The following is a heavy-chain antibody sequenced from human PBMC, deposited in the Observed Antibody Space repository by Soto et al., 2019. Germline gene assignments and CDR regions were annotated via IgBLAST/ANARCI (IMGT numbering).Heavy chain of an antibody. CDR1: GAALNSGNYY. D-gene: IGHD2-21*01. J-gene: IGHJ5*02. CDR3: ARLRIATNNYKWFDP. Sequence: SETLSLTCSVSGAALNSGNYYWSWIRQVPGKGLEWIGHIYVTGAVDYNPSLRDRITISQDTSERQFSLNLRLVTAADTAVYYCARLRIATNNYKWFDPWGQGPLVTVSS. V-gene: IGHV4-31*03. CDR2: IYVTGAV.